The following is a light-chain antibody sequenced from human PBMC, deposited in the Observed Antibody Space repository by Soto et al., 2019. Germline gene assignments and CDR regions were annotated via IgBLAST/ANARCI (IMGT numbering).Light chain of an antibody. CDR1: QSISSS. Sequence: DIQMTQSPSSVSASVGDRVTITCRASQSISSSLAWYQQKPGTVPKLLIYAAPSLQSGGPSRFSGSGAGTEFTLSITSLQPEDFGTDYGQQCDSFPITFGQGTRLEIK. CDR3: QQCDSFPIT. V-gene: IGKV1-12*01. J-gene: IGKJ5*01. CDR2: AAP.